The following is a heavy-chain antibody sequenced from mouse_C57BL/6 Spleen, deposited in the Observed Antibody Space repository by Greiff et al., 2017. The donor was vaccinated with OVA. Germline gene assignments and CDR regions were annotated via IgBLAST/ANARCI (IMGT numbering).Heavy chain of an antibody. J-gene: IGHJ2*01. D-gene: IGHD2-2*01. V-gene: IGHV1-15*01. CDR1: GYTFTDYE. CDR3: TRSGGYHGYFDY. CDR2: IDPETGGT. Sequence: LQESGAELVRPGASVTLSCKASGYTFTDYEMHWVKQTPVHGLEWIGAIDPETGGTAYNQKFKGKAILTADKSSSTAYMELRSLTSEDSAVYYCTRSGGYHGYFDYWGQGTTLTVSS.